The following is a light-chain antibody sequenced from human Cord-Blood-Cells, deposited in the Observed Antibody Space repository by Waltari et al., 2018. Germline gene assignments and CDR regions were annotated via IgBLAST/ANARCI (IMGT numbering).Light chain of an antibody. CDR1: SSDVGGYNY. V-gene: IGLV2-8*01. J-gene: IGLJ2*01. CDR2: EVS. CDR3: SSYAGSNNVV. Sequence: QSALTQPPSASGSPGQSVTISCTGTSSDVGGYNYVSWFKQHPGKAPKLRIYEVSKRPSGVPDPFSGSKSGNTASLAVSGLQAEDEADYYCSSYAGSNNVVFGGGTKLTVL.